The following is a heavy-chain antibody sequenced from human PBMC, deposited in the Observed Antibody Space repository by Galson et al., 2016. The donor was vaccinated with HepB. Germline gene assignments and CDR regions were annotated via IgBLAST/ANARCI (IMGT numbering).Heavy chain of an antibody. J-gene: IGHJ6*02. D-gene: IGHD3-22*01. CDR1: GYTFTSYG. CDR2: ISAYNGNT. CDR3: ARGSDYYDSSEILRSYYYYGMDV. V-gene: IGHV1-18*04. Sequence: SVKVSCKASGYTFTSYGISWVRQAPGQGLEWMGWISAYNGNTNYAQKLQGRVTMTTDTSTSTAYMELRSLRSDDTAVYYCARGSDYYDSSEILRSYYYYGMDVWGQGTTVTVSS.